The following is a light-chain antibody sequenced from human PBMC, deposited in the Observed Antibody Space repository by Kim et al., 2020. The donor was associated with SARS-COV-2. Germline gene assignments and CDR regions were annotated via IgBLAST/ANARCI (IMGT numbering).Light chain of an antibody. CDR3: LQHNVYPLT. J-gene: IGKJ4*01. CDR2: ASS. CDR1: QAISNY. V-gene: IGKV1-17*03. Sequence: ASVGNSVTISCRASQAISNYLAWFQQKPGKGPKLLIYASSSLQSGVPSRFSRSGSGTEFTLTISSLQPEDFATYFCLQHNVYPLTFGGGTKVDIK.